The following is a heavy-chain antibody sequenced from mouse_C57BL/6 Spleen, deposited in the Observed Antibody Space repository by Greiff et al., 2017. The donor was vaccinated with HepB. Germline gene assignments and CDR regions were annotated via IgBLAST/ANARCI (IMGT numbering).Heavy chain of an antibody. CDR2: INPDSSTI. D-gene: IGHD3-2*02. CDR1: GIDFSRYW. J-gene: IGHJ4*01. CDR3: ARLSLESSGYEYAMDY. V-gene: IGHV4-1*01. Sequence: EVKLLESGGGLVQPGGSLKLSCAASGIDFSRYWMSWVRRAPGKGLEWIGEINPDSSTINYAPSLKDKFIISRDNAKNTLYLQMSKVRSEDTALYYCARLSLESSGYEYAMDYWGQGTSVTVSS.